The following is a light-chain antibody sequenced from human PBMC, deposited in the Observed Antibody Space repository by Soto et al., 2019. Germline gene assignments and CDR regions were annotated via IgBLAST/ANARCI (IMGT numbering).Light chain of an antibody. CDR1: QSVSRSN. CDR3: QQYNNWPIT. J-gene: IGKJ5*01. Sequence: EIVLTQSPDTLSLSPVERATVSCRASQSVSRSNLAWYQHKPGQAPRLLIYGTSNRATGIPDRFTGSGSGTDLTLTISSLQSEDFAVYYCQQYNNWPITFGQGTRLEIK. CDR2: GTS. V-gene: IGKV3D-15*01.